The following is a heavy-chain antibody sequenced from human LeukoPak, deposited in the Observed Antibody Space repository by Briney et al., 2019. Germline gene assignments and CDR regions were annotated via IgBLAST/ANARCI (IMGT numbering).Heavy chain of an antibody. D-gene: IGHD2-8*02. CDR1: GFTFSSFG. J-gene: IGHJ4*02. Sequence: PGGSLRLSCAASGFTFSSFGMSWVRQAPGKGLEWVSAISSTGGTAYYADSVKGRFTISRDNSKNTVYLQMNSLRAEDTALYYCARGGASTYWFIDCWGQGTQVTVSS. CDR2: ISSTGGTA. CDR3: ARGGASTYWFIDC. V-gene: IGHV3-23*01.